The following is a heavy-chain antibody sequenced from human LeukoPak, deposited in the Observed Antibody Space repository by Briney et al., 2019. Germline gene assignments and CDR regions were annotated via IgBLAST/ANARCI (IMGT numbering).Heavy chain of an antibody. CDR3: ARDFSLDN. CDR1: GFTFSNYG. J-gene: IGHJ4*02. V-gene: IGHV3-7*01. CDR2: IKQDGSDK. Sequence: GRSLRLSCAASGFTFSNYGMHWVRQAPCQGLEWVANIKQDGSDKYYVDSVKGRFTISRDNAKNSLYLQMNSLRAEDSAFYYCARDFSLDNWGQGTLVTVSS.